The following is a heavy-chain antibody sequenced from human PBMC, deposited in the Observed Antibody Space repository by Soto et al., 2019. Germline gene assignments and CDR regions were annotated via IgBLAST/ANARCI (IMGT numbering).Heavy chain of an antibody. J-gene: IGHJ4*02. D-gene: IGHD3-22*01. Sequence: VASVKVSCKASGYTFTGYYMHWVRQAPGQGLEWMGWINPNSGGTNYAQKFQGRVTMTRDTSISTAYMELSRLRSDDTAVYYCARAGSYHYHTEIDYWGQGTLVTVSS. CDR2: INPNSGGT. CDR3: ARAGSYHYHTEIDY. CDR1: GYTFTGYY. V-gene: IGHV1-2*02.